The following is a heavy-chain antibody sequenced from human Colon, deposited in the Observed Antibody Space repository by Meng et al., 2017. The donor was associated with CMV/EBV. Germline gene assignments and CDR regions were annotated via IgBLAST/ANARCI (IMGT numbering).Heavy chain of an antibody. CDR3: ATPVKHYAAWGGYPPFDF. CDR2: IISVDGTT. V-gene: IGHV1-69*06. CDR1: TFHNYA. J-gene: IGHJ4*02. Sequence: TFHNYAMSWVRQAPGQGLEWMGGIISVDGTTKYAEKFRDRVTITADKSTTTAYLEMSSLRSDDTALYYCATPVKHYAAWGGYPPFDFWGQGTLVTVSS. D-gene: IGHD5-12*01.